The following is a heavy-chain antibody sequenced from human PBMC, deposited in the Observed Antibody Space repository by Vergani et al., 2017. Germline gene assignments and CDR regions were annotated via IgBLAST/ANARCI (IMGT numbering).Heavy chain of an antibody. V-gene: IGHV4-61*02. CDR1: GGSISSGSYY. Sequence: QVQLQESGPGLVKPSQTLSLTCTVSGGSISSGSYYWTWIRQPAGKGLEWIGRIYTSGSTNYNPSLKSRVTRSVDTSKNQFSLKLSSVTAADTAVYYCARDNWNYANCFDPWGQGTLVTVSS. CDR2: IYTSGST. D-gene: IGHD1-7*01. CDR3: ARDNWNYANCFDP. J-gene: IGHJ5*02.